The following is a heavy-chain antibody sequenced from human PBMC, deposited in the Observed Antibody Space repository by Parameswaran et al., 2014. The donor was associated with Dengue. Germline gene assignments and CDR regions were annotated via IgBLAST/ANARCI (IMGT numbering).Heavy chain of an antibody. J-gene: IGHJ5*01. CDR2: IYNSGST. CDR3: ARESEGNLNWFDS. V-gene: IGHV4-31*03. Sequence: SETLSLTCSVSGASVSSVDYYWNWVRQVPGKGPEWIGYIYNSGSTHYNPSLQSRGTISVDTSKNQFSLNLKSVTAADTAVYYCARESEGNLNWFDSWGQGTLVTVSS. CDR1: GASVSSVDYY.